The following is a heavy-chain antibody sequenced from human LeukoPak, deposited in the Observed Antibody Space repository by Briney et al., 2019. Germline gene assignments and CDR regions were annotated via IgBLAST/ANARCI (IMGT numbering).Heavy chain of an antibody. CDR1: GFTFSNYA. CDR2: LSDSGVYT. J-gene: IGHJ4*02. V-gene: IGHV3-23*01. Sequence: GGSLRLSCAASGFTFSNYAMTWVRQAPGKGLEWVSILSDSGVYTYYADSVKGRFTISRDNFNNMLYLQMNSLRAEDTAVYYCAKKAHYDAYAKYFDYWGQGTLVTVSS. CDR3: AKKAHYDAYAKYFDY. D-gene: IGHD4-17*01.